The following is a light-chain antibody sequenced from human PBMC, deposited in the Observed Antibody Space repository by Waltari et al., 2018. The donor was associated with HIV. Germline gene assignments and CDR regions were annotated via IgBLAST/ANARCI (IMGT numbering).Light chain of an antibody. CDR1: SSDVGGYDY. CDR2: EVS. V-gene: IGLV2-14*01. J-gene: IGLJ3*02. Sequence: QSALTQSASVSGSPGQSITISCTGTSSDVGGYDYVSWYQQHPGKAPKVIIYEVSNRPSGVSNRFSGSKSGYTASLTISGLQAEDEADYFCTSYISSSTPVFGGGTKVTVL. CDR3: TSYISSSTPV.